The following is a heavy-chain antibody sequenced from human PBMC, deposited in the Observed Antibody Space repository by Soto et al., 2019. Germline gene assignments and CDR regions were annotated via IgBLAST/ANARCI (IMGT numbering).Heavy chain of an antibody. Sequence: QVQLQESGPGLVKPSETLSLACTVSGDSISSYYWSWIRQPAGKGLEWIGRIYTSGSANYNPSLKSRVTMSVDTSKNQFSLKLSSVTAADTAVYYCARGDDFWSGGMRDWGQGTLVTVSS. CDR2: IYTSGSA. V-gene: IGHV4-4*07. CDR1: GDSISSYY. CDR3: ARGDDFWSGGMRD. D-gene: IGHD3-3*01. J-gene: IGHJ4*02.